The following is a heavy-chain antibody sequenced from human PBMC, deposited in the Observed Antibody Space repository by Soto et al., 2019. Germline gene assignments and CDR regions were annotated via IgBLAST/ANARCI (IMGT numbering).Heavy chain of an antibody. J-gene: IGHJ4*02. CDR3: ARGLPSDH. V-gene: IGHV1-69*06. D-gene: IGHD3-10*01. Sequence: QVQLVQSGPEVKKPGSSVRVSCKAPGVTFSSYVFSWVRQAPGQGLEWMGRITPVFGTTHSAQKFQGRLTITADKSTPTIYVELRDLSSDDTALYYCARGLPSDHWGQGTLITVSS. CDR2: ITPVFGTT. CDR1: GVTFSSYV.